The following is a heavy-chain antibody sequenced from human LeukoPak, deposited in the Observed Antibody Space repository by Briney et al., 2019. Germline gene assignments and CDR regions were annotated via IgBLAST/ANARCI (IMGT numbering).Heavy chain of an antibody. D-gene: IGHD6-6*01. V-gene: IGHV4-4*02. CDR2: IYHSGST. J-gene: IGHJ4*02. CDR1: GGSISSSNW. Sequence: PWETLSLTCAVSGGSISSSNWWSWVRQPPGKGLEWIGEIYHSGSTNYNPSLKSRVTISVDKSKNQFSLKLSSVTAADTAVYYCARGVPSSIAARHLDYWGQGTLVTVSS. CDR3: ARGVPSSIAARHLDY.